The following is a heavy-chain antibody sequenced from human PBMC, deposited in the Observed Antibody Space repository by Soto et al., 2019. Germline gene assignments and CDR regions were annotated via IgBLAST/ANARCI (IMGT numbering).Heavy chain of an antibody. J-gene: IGHJ4*02. CDR3: AKDPGYSGSYYSGY. CDR2: ISGSGGST. D-gene: IGHD1-26*01. Sequence: GSLRLSCAASGFTFSSYAMSWVRQAPGKGLEWVSAISGSGGSTYYADSVKGRFTISRDNSKNTLYLQMNSLRAEDTAVYYCAKDPGYSGSYYSGYWGQGTLVTVSS. CDR1: GFTFSSYA. V-gene: IGHV3-23*01.